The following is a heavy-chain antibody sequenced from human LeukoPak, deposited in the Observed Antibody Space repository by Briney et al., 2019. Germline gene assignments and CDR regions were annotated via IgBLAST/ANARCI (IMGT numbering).Heavy chain of an antibody. CDR3: ATSEDIVLMGTYYFDY. V-gene: IGHV1-46*01. J-gene: IGHJ4*02. Sequence: ASVKVSCKASGYTFTSYYMHWVRQAPGQGLEWMGIINPSGGSTSYAQKFQGRVTMTEDTSTDTAYMELSSLRSEDTAVYYCATSEDIVLMGTYYFDYWGQGTLVTVSS. CDR1: GYTFTSYY. CDR2: INPSGGST. D-gene: IGHD2-8*01.